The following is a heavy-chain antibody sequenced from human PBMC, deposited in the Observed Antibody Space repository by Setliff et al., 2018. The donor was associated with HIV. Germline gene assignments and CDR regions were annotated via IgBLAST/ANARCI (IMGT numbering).Heavy chain of an antibody. CDR3: ARREYNYVPRAFDL. Sequence: PGGSLRLSCAASGFTFSDYYISWVRQAPGKGLEWLSYVSSSTGTYTSYADSVKGRFTTSRDNAMNSVYLQMNSLRAEDTAVYYCARREYNYVPRAFDLWGQGTMVTVSS. CDR1: GFTFSDYY. J-gene: IGHJ3*01. V-gene: IGHV3-11*06. CDR2: VSSSTGTYT. D-gene: IGHD3-10*02.